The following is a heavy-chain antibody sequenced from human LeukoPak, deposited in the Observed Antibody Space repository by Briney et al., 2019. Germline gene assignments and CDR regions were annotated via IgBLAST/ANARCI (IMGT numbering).Heavy chain of an antibody. V-gene: IGHV4-59*02. CDR1: GGSVSTYY. CDR2: IYYTGST. Sequence: SETLSLTCSVSGGSVSTYYWSWIRQPPGKGLEWIGYIYYTGSTNYNPSLKSRVAVSVDTSKNQFFLKLSSVTAADTAVYYCARYSVVNPGIWFDPWGQGTLVTVSS. D-gene: IGHD4-23*01. CDR3: ARYSVVNPGIWFDP. J-gene: IGHJ5*02.